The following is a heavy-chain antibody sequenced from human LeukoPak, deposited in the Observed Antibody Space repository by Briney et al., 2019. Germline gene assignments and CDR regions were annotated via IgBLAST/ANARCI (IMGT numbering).Heavy chain of an antibody. Sequence: GRSLRPSCAASGFIFSSYGMHWVRQAPGKGLEWVAVISYDGSNKYYADSVKGRFTISRDNSKTTLYLQMNSLRAEDTAVYYCARQPCRGGSCFIDYWGQGALVTVSS. CDR1: GFIFSSYG. V-gene: IGHV3-30*03. CDR2: ISYDGSNK. J-gene: IGHJ4*02. CDR3: ARQPCRGGSCFIDY. D-gene: IGHD2-15*01.